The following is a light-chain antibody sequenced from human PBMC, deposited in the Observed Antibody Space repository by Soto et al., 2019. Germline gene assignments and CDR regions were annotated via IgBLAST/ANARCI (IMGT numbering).Light chain of an antibody. CDR2: DTS. Sequence: DVQMTQSPSSLSASVGDRVTITCQASHDIGTYLNWYQHKPGKAPKLLIFDTSHLATGVPSRFSGGGSDTYFTFTITNLQPEDFAVYYCQQFDSVPLTFGGWTHVEI. CDR1: HDIGTY. CDR3: QQFDSVPLT. J-gene: IGKJ4*01. V-gene: IGKV1-33*01.